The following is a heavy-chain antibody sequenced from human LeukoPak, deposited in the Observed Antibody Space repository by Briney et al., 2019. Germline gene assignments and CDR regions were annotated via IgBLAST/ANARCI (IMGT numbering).Heavy chain of an antibody. V-gene: IGHV3-21*01. D-gene: IGHD6-19*01. CDR1: GFTFSSYS. J-gene: IGHJ4*02. Sequence: GGSLRLSCAASGFTFSSYSMNWVRQAPGKGLEWVSSISSSSYIYYADSVKGRFTISRDNAKNSLYLQMNSLRAEDTAVYYCARSIAVAGGFDYWGQGTLVTVSS. CDR3: ARSIAVAGGFDY. CDR2: ISSSSYI.